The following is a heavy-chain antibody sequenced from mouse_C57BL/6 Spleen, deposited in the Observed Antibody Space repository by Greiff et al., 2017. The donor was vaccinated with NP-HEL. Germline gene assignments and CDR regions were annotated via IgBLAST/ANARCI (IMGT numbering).Heavy chain of an antibody. Sequence: VHLVESGAELVRPGASVTLSCKASGYTFTDYEMHWVKQTPVHGLEWIGAIDPETGGTAYNQKFKGKAILTADKSSSTAYMELRSLTSEDSAVYYCTKRFYYSNDGGYAMDYWGQGTSVTVSS. J-gene: IGHJ4*01. CDR1: GYTFTDYE. CDR2: IDPETGGT. CDR3: TKRFYYSNDGGYAMDY. D-gene: IGHD2-5*01. V-gene: IGHV1-15*01.